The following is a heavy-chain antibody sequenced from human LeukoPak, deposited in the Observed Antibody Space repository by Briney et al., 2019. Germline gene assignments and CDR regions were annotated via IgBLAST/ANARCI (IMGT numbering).Heavy chain of an antibody. CDR1: GGSISSGVYY. V-gene: IGHV4-31*03. Sequence: SETLSLTCTVSGGSISSGVYYWSWIRQHPGKGLEWIGYIYYSGSTYYNPSLKRRVTISVDTSKNQFSLKLSSVTAADTAVYYCARDSGLFTLDYWGQGTLVTVSS. J-gene: IGHJ4*02. D-gene: IGHD3-22*01. CDR3: ARDSGLFTLDY. CDR2: IYYSGST.